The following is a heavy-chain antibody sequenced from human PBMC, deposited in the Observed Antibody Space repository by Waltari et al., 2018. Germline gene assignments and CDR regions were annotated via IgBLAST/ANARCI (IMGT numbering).Heavy chain of an antibody. CDR3: ITDPANAYVRWFDP. Sequence: EVQLVESGGGLVKPGGSLRLSCAASGFNFFDTWMTWVRQAPGRRRKGVCRIKRSSDGGAAEYAAPVNGRFIISRDDSSSTLYLQMNSLKSEDTAVYYCITDPANAYVRWFDPWGQGTLVTVSS. CDR1: GFNFFDTW. CDR2: IKRSSDGGAA. J-gene: IGHJ5*02. D-gene: IGHD2-2*01. V-gene: IGHV3-15*01.